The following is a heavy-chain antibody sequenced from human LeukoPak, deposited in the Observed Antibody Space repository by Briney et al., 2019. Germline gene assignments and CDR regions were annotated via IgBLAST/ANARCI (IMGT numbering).Heavy chain of an antibody. CDR3: AKDGLRWFGVHFDY. V-gene: IGHV3-30*18. J-gene: IGHJ4*02. CDR1: GFTFSSYG. D-gene: IGHD3-10*01. Sequence: GRSLRLSCAASGFTFSSYGMHWFRQAPGKGLEWVAVISYDGSNKYYADSVKGRFTISRDNSKNTLYLQMNSLRAEDTAVYYCAKDGLRWFGVHFDYWGQGTLVTVSS. CDR2: ISYDGSNK.